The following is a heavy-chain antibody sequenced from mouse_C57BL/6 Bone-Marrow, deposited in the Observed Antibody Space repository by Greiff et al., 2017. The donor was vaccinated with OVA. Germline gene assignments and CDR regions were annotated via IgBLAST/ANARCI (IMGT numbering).Heavy chain of an antibody. J-gene: IGHJ2*01. CDR1: GYSITSGYY. Sequence: EVQLVESGPGLVKPSQSLSLTCSVTGYSITSGYYWNWIRQFPGNKLEWMGYISYDGSNNYNPSLKNRISITRDTSKNQFFLKLNSVTTEDTATYYCAREDPLRRRGYWGQGTTLTVSS. CDR3: AREDPLRRRGY. V-gene: IGHV3-6*01. CDR2: ISYDGSN. D-gene: IGHD1-2*01.